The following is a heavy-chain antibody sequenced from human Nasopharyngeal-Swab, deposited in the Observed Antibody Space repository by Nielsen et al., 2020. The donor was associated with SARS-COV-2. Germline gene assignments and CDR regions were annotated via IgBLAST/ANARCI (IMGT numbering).Heavy chain of an antibody. CDR3: ARDRYGDYGDYYYDMDV. CDR1: GFTFSSYA. J-gene: IGHJ6*02. D-gene: IGHD4-17*01. CDR2: ISYDGSNK. Sequence: GESLKISCAASGFTFSSYAMHWVRQAPGKGLEWVAVISYDGSNKYYADSVKGRFTISRDNSKNTLYLQMNSLRAEDTAVYYCARDRYGDYGDYYYDMDVWGQGTTVTVSS. V-gene: IGHV3-30*04.